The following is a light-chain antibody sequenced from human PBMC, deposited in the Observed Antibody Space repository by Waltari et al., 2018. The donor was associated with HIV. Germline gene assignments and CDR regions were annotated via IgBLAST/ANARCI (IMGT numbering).Light chain of an antibody. V-gene: IGLV1-47*01. Sequence: ALTQPPSASGTHGQRVTISCSGRSSTLGSNYVYWSPQLPGTAPKPLIYRNNQRPSGVPDRFSGSKSGTSASLAISGLRSEDEADYYCAAWDDSLSGSWVFGGGTKLTVL. CDR2: RNN. CDR3: AAWDDSLSGSWV. CDR1: SSTLGSNY. J-gene: IGLJ3*02.